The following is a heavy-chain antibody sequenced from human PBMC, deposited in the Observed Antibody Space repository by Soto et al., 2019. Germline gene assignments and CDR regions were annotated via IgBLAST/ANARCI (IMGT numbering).Heavy chain of an antibody. CDR3: ATGPRRWLQGTPGVFDY. D-gene: IGHD5-12*01. J-gene: IGHJ4*02. CDR1: GYTLTELS. V-gene: IGHV1-24*01. CDR2: FDPEDGET. Sequence: ASVKVSCKVSGYTLTELSMHWVRQAPGKGLEWMGGFDPEDGETIYAQKFQGRVTMTEDTSIDTAYMELSSLRSEDTAVYYCATGPRRWLQGTPGVFDYWAQGAMVTVSS.